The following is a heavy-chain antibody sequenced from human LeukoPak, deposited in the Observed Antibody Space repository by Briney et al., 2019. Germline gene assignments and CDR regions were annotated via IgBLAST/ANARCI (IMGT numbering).Heavy chain of an antibody. J-gene: IGHJ6*03. D-gene: IGHD3-16*01. Sequence: TSETLSLTCAVYGGSFSGHYWTWIRQPPGKGLEWIGEINHSGSTNYNPSLKSRVTISVDTSKNQFSLKVSSVTAADTAVYYCARVKDPGGYYYYYYMDIWGKGNTVTVSS. CDR2: INHSGST. CDR3: ARVKDPGGYYYYYYMDI. CDR1: GGSFSGHY. V-gene: IGHV4-34*01.